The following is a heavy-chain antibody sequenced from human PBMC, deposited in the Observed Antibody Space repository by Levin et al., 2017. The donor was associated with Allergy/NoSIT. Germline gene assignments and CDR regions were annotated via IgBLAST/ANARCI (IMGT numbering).Heavy chain of an antibody. Sequence: GGSLRLSCAASGFTFSSYAMSWVRQAPGKGLEWVSAISGSGGSTYYADSVKGRFTISRDNSKNTLYLQMNSLRAEDTAVYYCASVVVPAAMVGVYYYYYMDVWGKGTTVTVSS. CDR3: ASVVVPAAMVGVYYYYYMDV. V-gene: IGHV3-23*01. D-gene: IGHD2-2*01. CDR1: GFTFSSYA. J-gene: IGHJ6*03. CDR2: ISGSGGST.